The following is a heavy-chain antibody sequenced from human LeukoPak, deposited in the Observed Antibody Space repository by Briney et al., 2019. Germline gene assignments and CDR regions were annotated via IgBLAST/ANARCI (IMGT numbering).Heavy chain of an antibody. Sequence: GGSLRLSCAASGFSFSDYAMHWVRQAPGKEREYVSAISSNGGSIHYANSVKGRLTIYRDNSKKTLYLKMDSMRAEDMAVYYCARDTCGCGSGWHLYWYFDLWGRGTLVTVSS. J-gene: IGHJ2*01. CDR3: ARDTCGCGSGWHLYWYFDL. D-gene: IGHD6-19*01. V-gene: IGHV3-64*01. CDR1: GFSFSDYA. CDR2: ISSNGGSI.